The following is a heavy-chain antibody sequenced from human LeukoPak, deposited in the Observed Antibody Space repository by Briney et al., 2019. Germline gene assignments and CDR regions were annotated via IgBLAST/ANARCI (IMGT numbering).Heavy chain of an antibody. V-gene: IGHV3-30*04. CDR1: KFTFSSYT. CDR3: ARTGDPLYYYGSGSYPEAGGPPDY. CDR2: ISHDGTNK. J-gene: IGHJ4*02. Sequence: GGSLRLSCAASKFTFSSYTMHWVRQAPGKGLKWVAVISHDGTNKYYADSVKGRFTISRDNSKNTLYLQMNSLRPEDTAVYYCARTGDPLYYYGSGSYPEAGGPPDYWGQGTLVTVSS. D-gene: IGHD3-10*01.